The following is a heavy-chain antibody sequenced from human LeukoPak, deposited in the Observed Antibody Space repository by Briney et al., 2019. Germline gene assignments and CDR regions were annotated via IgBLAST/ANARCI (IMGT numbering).Heavy chain of an antibody. CDR1: GVSIYNYH. CDR2: IYHSGST. V-gene: IGHV4-59*08. J-gene: IGHJ3*01. D-gene: IGHD3-3*01. Sequence: SETLSLTCTVSGVSIYNYHWSWIRQPPGKGLEWISYIYHSGSTDSNPSLKSRVTTSVDTSKNQFSLKLRSVTAADTAVYFCARHESAWRGAFDVRGQGTMVTVSS. CDR3: ARHESAWRGAFDV.